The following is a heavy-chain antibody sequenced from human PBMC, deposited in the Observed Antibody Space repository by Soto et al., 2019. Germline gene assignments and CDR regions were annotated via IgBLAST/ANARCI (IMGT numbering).Heavy chain of an antibody. V-gene: IGHV1-18*01. CDR1: GYTFTTYG. J-gene: IGHJ6*02. D-gene: IGHD3-10*01. CDR3: TREGSAPYYYYGMAA. CDR2: INTHNGNT. Sequence: QVQLEQSAPEVKKPGASVKVSCKASGYTFTTYGISLVRQAPGQGLEWLGWINTHNGNTNYAQNLQGRVIMTADTSTSTAYMDLRSLRSDDTAIYYCTREGSAPYYYYGMAAWGQGTTVTVSS.